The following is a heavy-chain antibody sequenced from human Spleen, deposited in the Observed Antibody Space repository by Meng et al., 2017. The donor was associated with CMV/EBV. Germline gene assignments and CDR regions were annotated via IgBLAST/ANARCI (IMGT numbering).Heavy chain of an antibody. CDR3: ARSDGYYYYGMDV. D-gene: IGHD5-24*01. CDR1: GFSFNDYG. CDR2: MSYDGSNK. J-gene: IGHJ6*02. Sequence: GESLKISCAVSGFSFNDYGMHWVRQAPDKGLEWVAVMSYDGSNKYYADSVKGRFTISRDNSKNTLHLQMSSLSAEDTGVYHCARSDGYYYYGMDVWGQGTTVTVSS. V-gene: IGHV3-30*03.